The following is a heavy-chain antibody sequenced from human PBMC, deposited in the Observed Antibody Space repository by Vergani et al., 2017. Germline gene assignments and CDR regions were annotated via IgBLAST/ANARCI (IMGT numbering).Heavy chain of an antibody. Sequence: QVQLQESGPGLVKPSQTLSLTCTVSGGSINSHNYYWSWIRQPAGKGLEWIGRIHTSGSTNYNPSLKSRVTMSEDTSKNQFSLNLTSVTAADTAVYFCAGGSCLGGSCYEPLFDCWGQGVLVTVSS. D-gene: IGHD2-15*01. V-gene: IGHV4-61*02. CDR2: IHTSGST. CDR3: AGGSCLGGSCYEPLFDC. J-gene: IGHJ4*02. CDR1: GGSINSHNYY.